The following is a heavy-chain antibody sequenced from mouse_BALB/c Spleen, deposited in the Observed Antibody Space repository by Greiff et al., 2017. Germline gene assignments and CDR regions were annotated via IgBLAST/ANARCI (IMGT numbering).Heavy chain of an antibody. CDR3: ARDLAY. J-gene: IGHJ3*01. V-gene: IGHV5-4*02. CDR2: ISDGGSYT. CDR1: GFTFSDYY. Sequence: DVKLQESGGGLVKPGGSLKLSCAASGFTFSDYYMYWVRQTPEKRLEWVATISDGGSYTYYPDSVKGRFTISRDNAKNNLYLQMSSLKSEDTAMYYCARDLAYWGQGTLVTVSA.